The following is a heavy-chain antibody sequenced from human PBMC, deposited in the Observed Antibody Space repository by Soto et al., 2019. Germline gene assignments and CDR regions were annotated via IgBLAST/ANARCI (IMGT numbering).Heavy chain of an antibody. V-gene: IGHV4-61*03. CDR3: ASRDPAEGRYAFDI. J-gene: IGHJ3*02. CDR1: GVSVSSDSYY. CDR2: ISNTGFT. D-gene: IGHD2-2*01. Sequence: QVQLQESGPGLVKPSETLSLTCTVSGVSVSSDSYYWTWIRLPPGKGLEWIGYISNTGFTASNPSLKSRETRSTDPPKNHFSVKMTSVTAADTAVYDGASRDPAEGRYAFDIWGQGAMVTVSS.